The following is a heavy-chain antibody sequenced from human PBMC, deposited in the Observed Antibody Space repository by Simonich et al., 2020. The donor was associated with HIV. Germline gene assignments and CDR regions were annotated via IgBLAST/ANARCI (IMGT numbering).Heavy chain of an antibody. CDR3: ARGQPYFDY. CDR2: VRNFGGDT. Sequence: QVQLVQSGAEVKKPGASVKVSCKTSGYTFTNYAISWVRQAPGQGLEWMGWVRNFGGDTKYSQNLQGRVTMTTDTSTTTVYMELRSLRSDDTAIYYCARGQPYFDYWGQGTLVTVSS. J-gene: IGHJ4*02. V-gene: IGHV1-18*01. CDR1: GYTFTNYA.